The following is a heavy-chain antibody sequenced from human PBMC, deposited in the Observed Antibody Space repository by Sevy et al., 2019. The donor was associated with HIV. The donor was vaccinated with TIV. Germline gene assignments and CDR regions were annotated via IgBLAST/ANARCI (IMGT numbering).Heavy chain of an antibody. V-gene: IGHV3-53*01. D-gene: IGHD3-16*01. J-gene: IGHJ6*02. CDR2: IYSGGST. Sequence: GGSLRLSCAASEFTVSSNYMSWVRQAPGKGLEWVSVIYSGGSTYYADSVKGRFTISRDNAQNTVYLQMNSLRAEDTAVYYCAREDSVLGEGNYYGMDVWGQGTTVTVSS. CDR3: AREDSVLGEGNYYGMDV. CDR1: EFTVSSNY.